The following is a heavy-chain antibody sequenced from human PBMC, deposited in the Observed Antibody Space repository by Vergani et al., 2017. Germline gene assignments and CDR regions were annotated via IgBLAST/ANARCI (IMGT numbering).Heavy chain of an antibody. CDR1: GFTFDDYA. CDR3: ARGLESCGLGYCSGGPYWYFDL. V-gene: IGHV3-9*01. CDR2: ISWNSGSI. J-gene: IGHJ2*01. Sequence: EVQLVESGGGLVQPGRSLRLSCAASGFTFDDYAMHWVRQAPGKGLEWVSGISWNSGSIGYADSVKGRFTISRDNAKNSLYLQMNSLRAEDTALYYCARGLESCGLGYCSGGPYWYFDLWGRGTLVTVSS. D-gene: IGHD2-15*01.